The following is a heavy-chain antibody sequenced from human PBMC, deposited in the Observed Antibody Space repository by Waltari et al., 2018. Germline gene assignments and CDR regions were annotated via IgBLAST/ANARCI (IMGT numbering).Heavy chain of an antibody. V-gene: IGHV1-2*02. CDR3: ARDASRFRIAVAGRLGY. CDR2: INPNSGGT. Sequence: QVQLVQSGAEVKKPGASVKVPCTASGSTFTGYYMHWVRQAPGQGLEWMGWINPNSGGTNYAQKFQGRVTMTRDTSISTAYMELSRLRSDDTAVYYCARDASRFRIAVAGRLGYWGQGTLVTVSS. D-gene: IGHD6-19*01. CDR1: GSTFTGYY. J-gene: IGHJ4*02.